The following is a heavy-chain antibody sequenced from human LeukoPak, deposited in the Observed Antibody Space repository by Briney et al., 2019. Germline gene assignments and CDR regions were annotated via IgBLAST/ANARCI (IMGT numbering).Heavy chain of an antibody. V-gene: IGHV4-39*01. Sequence: SGTLSLTCTVSGGSISSSSYFWGWIRQPPGKGLEWIGSIFYSGSTYYNPSLNSRVTISIDTSKNQFSLRLSSVTAADTAVYYCASITLVNRGAWGQGTLVAVSS. CDR1: GGSISSSSYF. CDR2: IFYSGST. J-gene: IGHJ5*02. CDR3: ASITLVNRGA. D-gene: IGHD3-10*01.